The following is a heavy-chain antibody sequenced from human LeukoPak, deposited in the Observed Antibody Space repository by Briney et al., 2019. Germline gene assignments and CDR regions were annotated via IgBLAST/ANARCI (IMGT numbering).Heavy chain of an antibody. J-gene: IGHJ3*02. Sequence: GGSLRLSCAASGFTFSDYYMSWIRQAPGKGLEWVSYISSSGSTIYYADSVKGRFTISRDNAKNPLYLQMNSLRAEDTAVYYCAREWTDCSSTSCYTEDAFDIWGQGTMVTVSS. D-gene: IGHD2-2*02. CDR3: AREWTDCSSTSCYTEDAFDI. CDR2: ISSSGSTI. CDR1: GFTFSDYY. V-gene: IGHV3-11*01.